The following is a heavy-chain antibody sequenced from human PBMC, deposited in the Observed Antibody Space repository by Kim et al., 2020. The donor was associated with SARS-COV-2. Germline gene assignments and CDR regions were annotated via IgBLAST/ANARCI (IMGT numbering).Heavy chain of an antibody. D-gene: IGHD3-16*01. Sequence: GSLRLSCVASGFTFSSYWMHWVRQAPGKGLVWVSRVNSDGSSTSYADSVKGRFTISRDNARKTLYLQMNSLRAEDTGVCYCASLSTGYVWDKFDYWGQGTLVSVSS. J-gene: IGHJ4*02. CDR3: ASLSTGYVWDKFDY. V-gene: IGHV3-74*01. CDR2: VNSDGSST. CDR1: GFTFSSYW.